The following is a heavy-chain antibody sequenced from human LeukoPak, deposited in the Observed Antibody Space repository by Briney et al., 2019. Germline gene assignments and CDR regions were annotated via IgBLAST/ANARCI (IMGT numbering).Heavy chain of an antibody. CDR3: ARGWYYYDSSGYYYFDY. V-gene: IGHV1-2*02. CDR2: INPNSGGT. Sequence: GASVKVSCKASGYTFTGYYMHWVRQAPGQGLEWMGWINPNSGGTNYAQKFQGRVTMTRDTSISTAYMELSRLRSDDTAVYYYARGWYYYDSSGYYYFDYWGQGTLVTVSS. D-gene: IGHD3-22*01. CDR1: GYTFTGYY. J-gene: IGHJ4*02.